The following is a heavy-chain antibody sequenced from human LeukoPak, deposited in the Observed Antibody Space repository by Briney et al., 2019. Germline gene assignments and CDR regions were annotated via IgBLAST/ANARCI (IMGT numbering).Heavy chain of an antibody. J-gene: IGHJ5*02. CDR2: ISYDGSNK. CDR1: GFTFSSYA. V-gene: IGHV3-30*04. CDR3: ARSITMVRGVIGWFDP. D-gene: IGHD3-10*01. Sequence: GGSLRLSCAASGFTFSSYAMHWVRQAPGKGLEWVAVISYDGSNKYYADSVKGRFTISRDNSKNTLYLQMNSLRAEDTAVYYCARSITMVRGVIGWFDPWGQGTLVTVSS.